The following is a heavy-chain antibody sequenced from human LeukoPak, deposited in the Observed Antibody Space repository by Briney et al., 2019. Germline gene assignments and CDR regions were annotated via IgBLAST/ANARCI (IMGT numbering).Heavy chain of an antibody. CDR1: GGSISSSAYH. Sequence: SSQTLSLTCSVSGGSISSSAYHWSRFRQPPGKGLEWMGEISQSAITKYNASLKNRVTISIDTSKNQFSLTLRSVTAADTAVYYCATYHFPQFDSWGQGTLVTVSS. J-gene: IGHJ5*01. V-gene: IGHV4-39*07. CDR2: ISQSAIT. CDR3: ATYHFPQFDS. D-gene: IGHD3-3*02.